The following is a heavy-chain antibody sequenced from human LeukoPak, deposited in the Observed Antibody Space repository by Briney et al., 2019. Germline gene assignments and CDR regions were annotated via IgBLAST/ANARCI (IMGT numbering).Heavy chain of an antibody. CDR1: GFSFSSYG. V-gene: IGHV3-33*01. CDR3: ARGSNSGYSIDY. D-gene: IGHD3-22*01. CDR2: IWYDGSNE. Sequence: PGGSLRLSCAVSGFSFSSYGMHWVRQAPGKGLEWVAVIWYDGSNENYADSVKGRFTISRGNSKNTLYLQMNSLRAEDTAVYFCARGSNSGYSIDYWGQGTLVTVSS. J-gene: IGHJ4*02.